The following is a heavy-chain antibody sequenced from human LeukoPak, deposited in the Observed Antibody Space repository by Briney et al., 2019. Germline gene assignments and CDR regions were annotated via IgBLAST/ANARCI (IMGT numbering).Heavy chain of an antibody. CDR2: INHSGST. CDR1: DRSFSTYY. D-gene: IGHD1-14*01. J-gene: IGHJ3*02. Sequence: PSETLSLTCGVYDRSFSTYYWSWIRQPPGKGLEWIGEINHSGSTNYNPSLKSRVTVSLDTSKNQFSLKLSSVTAADTAMYYCARHHLTSGPTDTFDIWGQGTKVTVSS. V-gene: IGHV4-34*01. CDR3: ARHHLTSGPTDTFDI.